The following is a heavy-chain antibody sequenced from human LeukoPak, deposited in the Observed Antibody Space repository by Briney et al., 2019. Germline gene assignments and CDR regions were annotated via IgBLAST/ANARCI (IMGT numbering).Heavy chain of an antibody. CDR3: ARDVQRGFDYTNSLDY. CDR2: IWSDATNK. V-gene: IGHV3-33*01. D-gene: IGHD4-11*01. Sequence: GKSLRLSCGASGFTFTHHAMHWVRQAPGKGLEWVAVIWSDATNKYYADSVKGRFAISRDDSNNMMYLQMNSLRVEDTAVYYCARDVQRGFDYTNSLDYWGQGTLVTVSS. CDR1: GFTFTHHA. J-gene: IGHJ4*02.